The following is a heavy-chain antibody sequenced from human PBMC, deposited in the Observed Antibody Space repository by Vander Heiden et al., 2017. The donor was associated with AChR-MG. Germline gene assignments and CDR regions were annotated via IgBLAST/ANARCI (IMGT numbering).Heavy chain of an antibody. CDR3: ARHKRIGNWFDP. J-gene: IGHJ5*02. CDR1: AGSISSSSYY. D-gene: IGHD2-15*01. Sequence: HPQLQDPRPGLVKLSEILSLPCTSSAGSISSSSYYWGWIRQPPGKGLEWIGSIYYSGSTYYNPSLRSRVTISVDTAKNQFSLKLSSVTAADTAVYYCARHKRIGNWFDPWGQGTLVTVSS. V-gene: IGHV4-39*01. CDR2: IYYSGST.